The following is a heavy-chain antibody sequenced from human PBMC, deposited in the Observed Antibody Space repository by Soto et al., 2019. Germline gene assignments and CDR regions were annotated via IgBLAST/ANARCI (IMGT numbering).Heavy chain of an antibody. V-gene: IGHV3-33*01. CDR1: GFTFSSYG. CDR3: ARDLTYSSSWYRFDYYYGMDV. CDR2: IWYDGSNK. J-gene: IGHJ6*02. D-gene: IGHD6-13*01. Sequence: PGGSLRLSCAASGFTFSSYGMHWVRQAPGKGLEWVAVIWYDGSNKYYADSVKGRFTISRDNSKNTLYLQMNSLRAGDTAVYYCARDLTYSSSWYRFDYYYGMDVWGQGTTVTVSS.